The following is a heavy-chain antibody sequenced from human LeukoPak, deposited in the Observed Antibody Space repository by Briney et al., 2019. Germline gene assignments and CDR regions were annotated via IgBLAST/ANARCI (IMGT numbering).Heavy chain of an antibody. CDR3: ANTGLPSPNYFDY. V-gene: IGHV3-23*01. D-gene: IGHD5/OR15-5a*01. J-gene: IGHJ4*02. Sequence: GGSLRLSCAASGITFNIFGMSWVRQAPGKGREWVSTISGSGFSTYYADSVKGRFTISRDNSKNTLYLQMNSLGAEDTAVYYCANTGLPSPNYFDYWGQGTLVTVSS. CDR2: ISGSGFST. CDR1: GITFNIFG.